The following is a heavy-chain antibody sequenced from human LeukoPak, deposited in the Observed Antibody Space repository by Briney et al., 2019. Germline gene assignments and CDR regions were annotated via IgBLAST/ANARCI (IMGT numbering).Heavy chain of an antibody. CDR1: GYTFTSYG. J-gene: IGHJ5*02. CDR3: ARSRKVVAATNPPNWFDP. D-gene: IGHD2-15*01. CDR2: ISAYNGNT. V-gene: IGHV1-18*01. Sequence: ASVKVSCKASGYTFTSYGISWVRQAPGQGLEWMGWISAYNGNTNYAQKLQGRVTMTTDTSTSTAYMELSSLRSEDTAVYYCARSRKVVAATNPPNWFDPWGQGTLVTVSS.